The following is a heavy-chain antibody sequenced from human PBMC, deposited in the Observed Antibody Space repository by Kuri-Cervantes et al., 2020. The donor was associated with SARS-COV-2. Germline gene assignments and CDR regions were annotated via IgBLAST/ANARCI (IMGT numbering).Heavy chain of an antibody. Sequence: SETLSLTCTVSGGSISSYYWSWIRQPPGKGLEWIGYIYYSGSTYYNPSLKSRVTISVDTSKNQFSLKLSSVTAADTAVYYCARHYITIFGVVINPDNWFDPWGQGTLVTVSS. V-gene: IGHV4-59*08. J-gene: IGHJ5*02. CDR2: IYYSGST. D-gene: IGHD3-3*01. CDR1: GGSISSYY. CDR3: ARHYITIFGVVINPDNWFDP.